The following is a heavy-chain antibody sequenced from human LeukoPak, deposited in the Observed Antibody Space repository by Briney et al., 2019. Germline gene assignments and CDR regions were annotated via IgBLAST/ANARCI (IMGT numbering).Heavy chain of an antibody. CDR1: GYSFTSYW. V-gene: IGHV5-10-1*01. CDR3: ARYGSGSYPFDY. Sequence: GESPKISCKGSGYSFTSYWISWVRQMPGKGLEWMGRIEPSDSYTNSSPSFQGHVTISADKSISTAYLQWSSLKVSDTAMYYCARYGSGSYPFDYWGQGTLVTVSS. D-gene: IGHD3-10*01. CDR2: IEPSDSYT. J-gene: IGHJ4*02.